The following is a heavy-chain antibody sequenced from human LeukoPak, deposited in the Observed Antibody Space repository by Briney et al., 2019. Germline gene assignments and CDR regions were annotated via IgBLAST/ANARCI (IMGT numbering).Heavy chain of an antibody. J-gene: IGHJ4*02. CDR2: IFYSGST. D-gene: IGHD4-17*01. CDR1: SGSISTSNYY. Sequence: PSETLSLTCTVSSGSISTSNYYWGWVRQPPGKALEWIGNIFYSGSTYYSPSLKSRVTISLDTSKNQFSLKLSSVTAADTAVYYCARKGYGDHGTDYWGQGTLVTVSS. CDR3: ARKGYGDHGTDY. V-gene: IGHV4-39*07.